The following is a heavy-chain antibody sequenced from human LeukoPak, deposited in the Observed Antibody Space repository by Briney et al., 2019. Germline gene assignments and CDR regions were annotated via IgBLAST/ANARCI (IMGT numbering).Heavy chain of an antibody. Sequence: GGSLRLSCAPSGFTFRRDAMSWVRQGPGEGVERGSVISGSGGRTYYADSVKGRFTISRDNSKKTMYLQMNSLRAEDSAVFYCAKGSDLWFGETWGQGTLVTVS. CDR1: GFTFRRDA. V-gene: IGHV3-23*01. J-gene: IGHJ4*02. D-gene: IGHD3-10*01. CDR2: ISGSGGRT. CDR3: AKGSDLWFGET.